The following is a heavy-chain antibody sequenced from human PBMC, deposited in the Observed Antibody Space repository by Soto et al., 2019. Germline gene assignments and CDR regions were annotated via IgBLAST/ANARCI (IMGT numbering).Heavy chain of an antibody. V-gene: IGHV4-38-2*01. CDR3: SRAYSSSWYGFPDYFDY. CDR1: CYSISSGHS. Sequence: PTETLQINCAESCYSISSGHSRGWMRNPPGQALEWIGSIYHSGSTYYNPSLKSRVTISVDTSKNQFSLKLSSVTAADTAVYYCSRAYSSSWYGFPDYFDYWGQGTLVTVSS. D-gene: IGHD6-13*01. J-gene: IGHJ4*02. CDR2: IYHSGST.